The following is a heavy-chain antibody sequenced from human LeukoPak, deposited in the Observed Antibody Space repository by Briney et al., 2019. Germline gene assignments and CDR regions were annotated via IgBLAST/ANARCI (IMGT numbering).Heavy chain of an antibody. CDR1: GFTFVDYG. CDR3: ARDRLGPSFSVSHFDL. Sequence: PGGSLRLSCATSGFTFVDYGLSWVRRAPGKGLEWLCAINYNGAITDYADSAKGRFTISRDNAKNSLYLRMDSLRAEDTAFYCARDRLGPSFSVSHFDLWGQGTLVTVSS. D-gene: IGHD3-3*02. V-gene: IGHV3-20*01. CDR2: INYNGAIT. J-gene: IGHJ4*02.